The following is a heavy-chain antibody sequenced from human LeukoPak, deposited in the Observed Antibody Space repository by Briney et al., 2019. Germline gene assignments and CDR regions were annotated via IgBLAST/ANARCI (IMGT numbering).Heavy chain of an antibody. J-gene: IGHJ3*02. CDR1: GFAFTDYY. D-gene: IGHD3-3*01. Sequence: GGSLRLSCVGSGFAFTDYYMSWIRQAPGKGPQLVSYISTTDSTIYYADSVKGRFTISRYNARNSLFLQMNSLRADDTAVYYCARGMTTLGVTSWAAFDDAFDIWGQGTMVTVSS. CDR2: ISTTDSTI. CDR3: ARGMTTLGVTSWAAFDDAFDI. V-gene: IGHV3-11*01.